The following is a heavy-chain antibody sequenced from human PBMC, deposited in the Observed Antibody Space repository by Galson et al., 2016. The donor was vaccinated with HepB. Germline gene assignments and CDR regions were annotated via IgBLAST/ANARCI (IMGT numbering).Heavy chain of an antibody. D-gene: IGHD3-10*01. J-gene: IGHJ3*01. V-gene: IGHV3-7*01. CDR2: IKHDGSEE. Sequence: SLRLSCAASGFTISPYWMSWVRQTPGKGLEWVAIIKHDGSEEYYVDSVKGRFTISRDNAKNSLYLEMNSRRDEESYLYLCARDSGFCRIIYCRGDAYDLWGQGTMVTVSS. CDR1: GFTISPYW. CDR3: ARDSGFCRIIYCRGDAYDL.